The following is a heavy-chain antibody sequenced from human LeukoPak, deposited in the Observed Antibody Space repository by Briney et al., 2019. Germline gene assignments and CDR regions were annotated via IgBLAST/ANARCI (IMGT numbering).Heavy chain of an antibody. Sequence: SETLSLTCTVSGGSISSSSYYWCWIRQPPRKLLEWIGSIYYSGSTYYNSSLKSRVTISVDASKNHFSLQLSFVTAAAAAVYYCARHVLSGYLNYWYFDLWGRGTLVTVSS. CDR2: IYYSGST. V-gene: IGHV4-39*01. CDR3: ARHVLSGYLNYWYFDL. D-gene: IGHD3-3*01. CDR1: GGSISSSSYY. J-gene: IGHJ2*01.